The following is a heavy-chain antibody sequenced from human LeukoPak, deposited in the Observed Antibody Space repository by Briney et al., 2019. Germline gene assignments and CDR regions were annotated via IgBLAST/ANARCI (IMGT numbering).Heavy chain of an antibody. V-gene: IGHV3-49*04. CDR3: TRGSAGIAVAGREVTPSYFDY. CDR2: IRSKAYGGTT. Sequence: GGSLRLSCTASGFTFGDYAMSWVRQAPGKGLEWVGFIRSKAYGGTTEYAASVKGRFTISRDDSKSIAYLQMNSLKTEDTAVYYCTRGSAGIAVAGREVTPSYFDYWGQGTLVTVSA. J-gene: IGHJ4*02. CDR1: GFTFGDYA. D-gene: IGHD6-19*01.